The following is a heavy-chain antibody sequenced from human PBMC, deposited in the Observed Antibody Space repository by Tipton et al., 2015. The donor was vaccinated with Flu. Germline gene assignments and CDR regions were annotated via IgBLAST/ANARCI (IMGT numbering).Heavy chain of an antibody. Sequence: QVQLVQSGAEVKKPGASVKVSCKASGYTFTGYYMHWVRQAPGQGLEWMGWINPNSGGTNYAQKFQGRVTMTRDTSISTAYMELSRLRSDDTAVYYCARRPNYYGSGSYYFDYCGQGTLVTVSS. D-gene: IGHD3-10*01. CDR2: INPNSGGT. CDR3: ARRPNYYGSGSYYFDY. V-gene: IGHV1-2*02. CDR1: GYTFTGYY. J-gene: IGHJ4*02.